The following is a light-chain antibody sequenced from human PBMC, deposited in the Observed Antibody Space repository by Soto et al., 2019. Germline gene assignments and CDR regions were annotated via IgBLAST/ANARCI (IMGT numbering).Light chain of an antibody. CDR1: SSDVGGYNY. J-gene: IGLJ1*01. CDR3: SSYTSSFYV. Sequence: QSVLTQPASVSGSPGQSITISCTGTSSDVGGYNYVSWYQQHPGKAPKLMIYDVSNRPSGASNRFSGSKSGNTASLTISGLQAEDEADYYCSSYTSSFYVFGTGTKLTVL. V-gene: IGLV2-14*01. CDR2: DVS.